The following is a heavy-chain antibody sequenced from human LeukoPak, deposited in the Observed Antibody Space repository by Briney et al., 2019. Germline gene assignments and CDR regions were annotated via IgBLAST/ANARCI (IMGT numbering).Heavy chain of an antibody. CDR2: ISGSGAGT. CDR1: GFTFSSYG. D-gene: IGHD3-10*02. Sequence: GALRLSCAASGFTFSSYGMSWVRQAPGKGLEWVSGISGSGAGTHYADSVKGRFTISRDNAKNSLYLQMNSLRAEDTAVYYCAELGITMIGGVWGKGTTVTISS. J-gene: IGHJ6*04. CDR3: AELGITMIGGV. V-gene: IGHV3-23*01.